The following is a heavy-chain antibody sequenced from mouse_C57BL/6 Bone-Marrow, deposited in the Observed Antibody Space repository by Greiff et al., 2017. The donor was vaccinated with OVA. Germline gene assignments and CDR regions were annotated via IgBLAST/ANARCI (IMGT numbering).Heavy chain of an antibody. J-gene: IGHJ2*01. V-gene: IGHV1-9*01. CDR3: ARRDLITTVVATGNFDY. D-gene: IGHD1-1*01. CDR1: GYTFTGYW. Sequence: QVQLKQSGAELMKPGASVKLSCKATGYTFTGYWIGWVKQRPGHGLEWIGEILPGSGSTNYNEKFKGKATFTADTSSNTAYMQLSSLTTEVSAIYYCARRDLITTVVATGNFDYWGQGTTLTVSS. CDR2: ILPGSGST.